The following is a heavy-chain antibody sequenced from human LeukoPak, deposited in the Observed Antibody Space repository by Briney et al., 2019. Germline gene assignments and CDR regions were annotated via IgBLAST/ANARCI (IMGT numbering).Heavy chain of an antibody. CDR1: GGSISSSSYY. D-gene: IGHD3-3*01. J-gene: IGHJ3*02. Sequence: SETLSLTCTVSGGSISSSSYYWGWIRQPAGKGLEWIGRIYTSGSTNYNPSLKSRVTMSVDTSKNQFSLKLSSVTAADTAVYYCVRDYQYYDFWSGYHDDAFDIWGQGTMVTVSS. CDR3: VRDYQYYDFWSGYHDDAFDI. V-gene: IGHV4-61*02. CDR2: IYTSGST.